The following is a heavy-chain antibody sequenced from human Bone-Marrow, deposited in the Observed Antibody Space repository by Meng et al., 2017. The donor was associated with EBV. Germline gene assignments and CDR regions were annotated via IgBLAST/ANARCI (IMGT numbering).Heavy chain of an antibody. CDR2: ISAYNGNT. CDR1: GYTFTSYG. D-gene: IGHD1-26*01. V-gene: IGHV1-18*01. J-gene: IGHJ4*02. CDR3: ARGLSGSSELDY. Sequence: QVQLVQSGAEVXXXXXSXKVXCKASGYTFTSYGISWVRQAPGQGLEWMGWISAYNGNTNYAQKLQGRVTMTTDTSTSTAYMELRSLRSDDTAVYYCARGLSGSSELDYWGQGTLVTVSS.